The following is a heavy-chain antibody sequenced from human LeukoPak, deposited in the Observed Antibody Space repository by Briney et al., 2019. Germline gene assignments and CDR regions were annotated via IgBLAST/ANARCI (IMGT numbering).Heavy chain of an antibody. J-gene: IGHJ4*02. CDR2: INPNSGGT. D-gene: IGHD4-17*01. CDR1: GYTFTGYY. CDR3: ARVGDYGDYTNFDY. V-gene: IGHV1-2*02. Sequence: GGSVKVSCKASGYTFTGYYMHWVRQAPGQGLEWMGWINPNSGGTNYAQKFQGRVTMARDTSISTAYMELSRLRSDDTAVYYCARVGDYGDYTNFDYWGQGTLVTVSS.